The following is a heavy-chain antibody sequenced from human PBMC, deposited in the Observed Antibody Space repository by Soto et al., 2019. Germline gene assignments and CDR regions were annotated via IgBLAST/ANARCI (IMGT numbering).Heavy chain of an antibody. CDR3: ARGSTYYYDSSGYYIYYFDY. D-gene: IGHD3-22*01. CDR1: AFTFSTYW. Sequence: GGSLRLSCAASAFTFSTYWMSWVRQAPGKGLEWVANIKQDGSGKYYVDSVKGRFTISRDNAKNSLYLQMNSLRAEDTAVYYCARGSTYYYDSSGYYIYYFDYWGQGTLVTVSS. CDR2: IKQDGSGK. J-gene: IGHJ4*02. V-gene: IGHV3-7*03.